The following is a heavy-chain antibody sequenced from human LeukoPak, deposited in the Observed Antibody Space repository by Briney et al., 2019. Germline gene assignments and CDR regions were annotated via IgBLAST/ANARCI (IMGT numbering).Heavy chain of an antibody. D-gene: IGHD2-15*01. J-gene: IGHJ4*02. CDR1: RFTFSSYG. Sequence: GGSLRLSCAASRFTFSSYGMHWVRQAPGKGLEWVAVISYDGSNKYYADSVKGRFTISRDNSKNTLYLQMNSLRAEDTAVYYCAKDSAAATLDYWGQGTLVTVSS. CDR3: AKDSAAATLDY. CDR2: ISYDGSNK. V-gene: IGHV3-30*18.